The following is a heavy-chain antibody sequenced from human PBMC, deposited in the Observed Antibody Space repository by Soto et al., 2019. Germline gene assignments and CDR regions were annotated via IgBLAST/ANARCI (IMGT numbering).Heavy chain of an antibody. V-gene: IGHV3-23*01. CDR3: AKDRRAGGNYGFYSDF. CDR1: GFTFSSYG. CDR2: SSATGAGT. J-gene: IGHJ4*02. D-gene: IGHD1-7*01. Sequence: GGSLRLSCAASGFTFSSYGMTWVRQAPGKGLEWVSFSSATGAGTYYADSVKGRFTISRDNSKNTLYLQMTSLRADETAVYYCAKDRRAGGNYGFYSDFWGQGALVTVSS.